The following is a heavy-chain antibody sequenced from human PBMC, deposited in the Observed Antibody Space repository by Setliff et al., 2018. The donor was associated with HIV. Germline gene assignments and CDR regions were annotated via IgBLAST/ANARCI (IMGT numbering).Heavy chain of an antibody. J-gene: IGHJ6*02. V-gene: IGHV3-30-3*01. D-gene: IGHD4-17*01. CDR1: GFTFDDYA. Sequence: PGGSLRLSCAASGFTFDDYAMHWVRQAPGKGLEWVAVISYDGTNKYYGDSVKGRFTISRDNARNSLYLQMNSLKADDTAVYYCARAKIGPAGDRTYYYGMDVWGQGTTVTVSS. CDR2: ISYDGTNK. CDR3: ARAKIGPAGDRTYYYGMDV.